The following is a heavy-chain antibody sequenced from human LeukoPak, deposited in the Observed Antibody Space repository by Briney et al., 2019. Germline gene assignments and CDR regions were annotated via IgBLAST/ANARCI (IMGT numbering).Heavy chain of an antibody. Sequence: GASVKVSCKASGYTFTSYGISWVRQAPGQGLEWMGGIIPIFGTANYAQKFQGRVTITADESTSTAYMELSSLRSEDTAVYYCARVRLRTLDYWGQGTLVTVSS. CDR2: IIPIFGTA. D-gene: IGHD4-17*01. J-gene: IGHJ4*02. CDR3: ARVRLRTLDY. V-gene: IGHV1-69*13. CDR1: GYTFTSYG.